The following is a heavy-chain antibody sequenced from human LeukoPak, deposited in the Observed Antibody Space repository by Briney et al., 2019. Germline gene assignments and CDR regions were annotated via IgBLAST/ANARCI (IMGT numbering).Heavy chain of an antibody. D-gene: IGHD5-12*01. CDR2: IYSGGST. J-gene: IGHJ4*02. V-gene: IGHV3-53*01. Sequence: GGSLRLSCAASGFTFSSYSLNWVRQAPGKGLEWVSVIYSGGSTYYADSVKGRFTISRDNSKNTPYLQMNSLRAEDTAVYYCARAYSGYDPYYFDYWGQGTLVTVSS. CDR1: GFTFSSYS. CDR3: ARAYSGYDPYYFDY.